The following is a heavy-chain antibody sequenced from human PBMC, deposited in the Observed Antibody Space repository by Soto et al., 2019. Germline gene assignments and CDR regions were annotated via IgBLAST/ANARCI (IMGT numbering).Heavy chain of an antibody. Sequence: PSQTLSLTCVISGDSVSIYSGAWNWIRQSPSRGLEWLGRTYYRSKWYYDYAESVKSRIIISVDTSKNQFSLQLNSVTPEDAAVYYCANGTGYSLDYWGQGTQVTVSS. CDR1: GDSVSIYSGA. D-gene: IGHD5-12*01. CDR2: TYYRSKWYY. J-gene: IGHJ4*02. CDR3: ANGTGYSLDY. V-gene: IGHV6-1*01.